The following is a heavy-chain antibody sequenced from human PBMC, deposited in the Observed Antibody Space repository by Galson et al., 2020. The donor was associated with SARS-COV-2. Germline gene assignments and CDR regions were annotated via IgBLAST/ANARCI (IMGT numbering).Heavy chain of an antibody. D-gene: IGHD3-10*01. V-gene: IGHV3-30*04. Sequence: GESPKISCAASGFTFDSYAFHWVRQAPNKGLEWVAVISFDGTKKYYLDSVKGRFNISRDNSRDTVDLQMNRLRPEDTATYFCASVKYGGETAGPFDYWGQGTLVTVSS. CDR3: ASVKYGGETAGPFDY. J-gene: IGHJ4*02. CDR1: GFTFDSYA. CDR2: ISFDGTKK.